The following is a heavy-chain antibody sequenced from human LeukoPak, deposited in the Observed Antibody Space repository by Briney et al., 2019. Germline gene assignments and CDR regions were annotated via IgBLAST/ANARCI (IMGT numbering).Heavy chain of an antibody. CDR1: GGSISSSNYY. CDR2: IYYSRTT. CDR3: ARQISDYYYYYLDV. J-gene: IGHJ6*03. V-gene: IGHV4-39*01. D-gene: IGHD3-10*01. Sequence: SETLSLTCTVSGGSISSSNYYWGWLRQPPGKGLEWIGTIYYSRTTYYNPSLESRVTISEDTSKNQFSLTLRSVTAADTAVYYCARQISDYYYYYLDVWGKGTTVTVSS.